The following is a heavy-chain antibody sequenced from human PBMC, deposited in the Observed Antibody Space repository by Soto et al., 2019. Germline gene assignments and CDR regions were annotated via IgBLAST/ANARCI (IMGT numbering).Heavy chain of an antibody. Sequence: QVQLVQSGAEVKKPGASVKVSCKASGYTFTSYAMHWVRQAPGQRLEWMGWINAGNGNTKYSQKFQGRVTITRDTSASTAYMELSSLRSEDTAVYYCARGASDFWRLLDYWGQGTLVTVSS. J-gene: IGHJ4*02. V-gene: IGHV1-3*01. CDR2: INAGNGNT. CDR3: ARGASDFWRLLDY. D-gene: IGHD3-3*01. CDR1: GYTFTSYA.